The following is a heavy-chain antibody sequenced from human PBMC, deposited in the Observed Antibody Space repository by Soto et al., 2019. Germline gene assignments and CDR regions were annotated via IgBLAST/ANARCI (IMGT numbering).Heavy chain of an antibody. CDR3: ARGVMGGYYTGYYYYYYMDV. CDR2: ISAYNGNT. D-gene: IGHD3-3*01. V-gene: IGHV1-8*02. Sequence: ASVKVSCKASGYTFTSYGISWVRQAPGQGLEWMGWISAYNGNTGYAQKFQGRVTMTRNTSISTAYMELSSLRSEDTAVYYCARGVMGGYYTGYYYYYYMDVWGKGTTVTVSS. J-gene: IGHJ6*03. CDR1: GYTFTSYG.